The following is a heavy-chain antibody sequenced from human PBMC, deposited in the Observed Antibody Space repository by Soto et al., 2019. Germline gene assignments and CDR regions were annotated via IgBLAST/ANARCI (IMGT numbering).Heavy chain of an antibody. CDR1: GGSISSSSYY. D-gene: IGHD3-10*01. Sequence: PSETLSLTCTVSGGSISSSSYYWGWIRQPPGKGLEWIGSIYYSGSTYYNPSLKSRVTISVDTSKNQFSLKLSSVTAADTAVYYCARHETGSVFYYNVYYSYGMDFWGPGIMVTLSS. J-gene: IGHJ6*02. CDR3: ARHETGSVFYYNVYYSYGMDF. V-gene: IGHV4-39*01. CDR2: IYYSGST.